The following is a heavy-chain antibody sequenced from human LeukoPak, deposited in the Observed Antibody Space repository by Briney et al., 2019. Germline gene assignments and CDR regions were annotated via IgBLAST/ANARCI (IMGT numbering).Heavy chain of an antibody. Sequence: ASVKVSCKASGYTFTHYGITWVRQAPGQGLEWMGWISAYSGNTNYVQKFRGRVTMATDASTSTAYMELRSLRSDDTAVYYCARDIATVVHQDWGQGTLVTVSS. CDR1: GYTFTHYG. J-gene: IGHJ4*02. CDR3: ARDIATVVHQD. D-gene: IGHD2-2*01. V-gene: IGHV1-18*01. CDR2: ISAYSGNT.